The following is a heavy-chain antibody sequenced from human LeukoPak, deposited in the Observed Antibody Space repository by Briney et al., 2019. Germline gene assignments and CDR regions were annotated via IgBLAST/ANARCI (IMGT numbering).Heavy chain of an antibody. Sequence: GASVKVSCKASGGTFSSYAISWVRQAPGQGLEWMGGIIPIFGTANYAQKFQGRVTITADESTSTAYMELSSLRSEDTAVYYCARDPTDMETTYSSSSLWGQGTLVTVSS. CDR2: IIPIFGTA. D-gene: IGHD6-6*01. J-gene: IGHJ4*02. V-gene: IGHV1-69*13. CDR1: GGTFSSYA. CDR3: ARDPTDMETTYSSSSL.